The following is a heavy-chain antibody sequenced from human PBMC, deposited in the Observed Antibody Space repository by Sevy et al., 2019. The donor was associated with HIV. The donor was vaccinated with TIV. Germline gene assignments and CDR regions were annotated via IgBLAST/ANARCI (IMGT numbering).Heavy chain of an antibody. J-gene: IGHJ4*02. CDR3: ARVFSSYYFDY. Sequence: GGSLRLSCAASGFTFGSYGMHWVRQAPGKGLEWVAYISYDRSDKNYADSVKGRFTISSDNSKNTVFLQLNSLGPEDTAVYYGARVFSSYYFDYWGQGTLVTVSS. CDR2: ISYDRSDK. CDR1: GFTFGSYG. V-gene: IGHV3-30*06.